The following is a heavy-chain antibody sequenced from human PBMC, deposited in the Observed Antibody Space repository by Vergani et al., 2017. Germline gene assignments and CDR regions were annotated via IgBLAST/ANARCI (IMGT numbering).Heavy chain of an antibody. V-gene: IGHV3-23*04. D-gene: IGHD3-3*01. CDR3: AKHPNYDFWSGPDNYYYMDV. Sequence: VQLVQSGAEVKKPGSSVKVSCKASGGTFSSYAISWVRQAPGKGLEWVSAISGRGGSTYYADSVKGRFTISRDNSKNTLYLQMNSLRAEDTAVYYCAKHPNYDFWSGPDNYYYMDVWGKGTTVTVSS. CDR1: GGTFSSYA. CDR2: ISGRGGST. J-gene: IGHJ6*03.